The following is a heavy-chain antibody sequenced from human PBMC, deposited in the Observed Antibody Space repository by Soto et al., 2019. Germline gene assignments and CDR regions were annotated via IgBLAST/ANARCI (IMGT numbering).Heavy chain of an antibody. CDR3: AREEPASRHHDY. D-gene: IGHD1-26*01. J-gene: IGHJ4*02. CDR2: VSHSGST. V-gene: IGHV4-34*02. CDR1: GGSFSDYY. Sequence: QVQLQQWGAGLLKPSETLSLTCAVYGGSFSDYYWSWIRQTPEKGLEWIGEVSHSGSTTYNPSLKNRVTIAIDTSKYQFSLTLSSVTAADTAIYFCAREEPASRHHDYWGQGNLVTVSS.